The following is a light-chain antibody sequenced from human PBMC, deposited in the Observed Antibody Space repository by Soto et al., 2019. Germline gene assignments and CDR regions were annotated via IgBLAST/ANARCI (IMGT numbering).Light chain of an antibody. V-gene: IGLV7-46*01. J-gene: IGLJ3*02. CDR1: TGAVTSGHY. Sequence: QTVVTQEPSLTVSPGGTVTLTCGSSTGAVTSGHYPYWFQQKPGQAPRTLIYDTSNKHSWTPARFSGSLLGGKAALTLSGAQPKDEAEYYCLLSYSGAHWVFGGGTKLTVL. CDR3: LLSYSGAHWV. CDR2: DTS.